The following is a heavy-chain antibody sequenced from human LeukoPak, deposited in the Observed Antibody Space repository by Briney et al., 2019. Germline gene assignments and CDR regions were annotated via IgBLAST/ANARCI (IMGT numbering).Heavy chain of an antibody. J-gene: IGHJ4*02. Sequence: ASVKVSCKASGYTFTGYYMHWVRQAPGQELERMGRINPNSGGTNYAQKFQGRVTMTRDTSISTAYMELSRLRSDDTAVYYCARGDREYYYDSSGYPGFDYWGQGTLVTVSS. V-gene: IGHV1-2*06. D-gene: IGHD3-22*01. CDR2: INPNSGGT. CDR3: ARGDREYYYDSSGYPGFDY. CDR1: GYTFTGYY.